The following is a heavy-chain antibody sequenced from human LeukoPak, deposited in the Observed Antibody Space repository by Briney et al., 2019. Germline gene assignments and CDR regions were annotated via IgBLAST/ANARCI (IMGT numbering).Heavy chain of an antibody. D-gene: IGHD3-22*01. V-gene: IGHV3-30*18. CDR2: ISYDGSNR. CDR1: GFTFSNYG. Sequence: PGRSLRLSCVASGFTFSNYGMHWVRQAPGKGLEWVAVISYDGSNRYYADSVKGRFTISRDNSKNTLYLQMNSLRAEDTAVYFCAKGGHYYYDSSGSPGAHFDYWGQGTLVTVSS. J-gene: IGHJ4*02. CDR3: AKGGHYYYDSSGSPGAHFDY.